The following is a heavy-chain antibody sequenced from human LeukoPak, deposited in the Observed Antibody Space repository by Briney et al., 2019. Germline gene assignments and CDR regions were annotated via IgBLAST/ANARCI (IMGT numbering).Heavy chain of an antibody. V-gene: IGHV3-11*04. D-gene: IGHD2-21*01. CDR2: INKNGDGT. CDR3: ARDLAYCGGDCGH. Sequence: PGGSLRLSCAASGFSFSYYYMSWVRQAPGEGLEWVSGINKNGDGTYYADSVKGRFTISRDNAKNSVYLQMNSLRAEDTAVYYCARDLAYCGGDCGHWGQGTLVTVSP. J-gene: IGHJ4*02. CDR1: GFSFSYYY.